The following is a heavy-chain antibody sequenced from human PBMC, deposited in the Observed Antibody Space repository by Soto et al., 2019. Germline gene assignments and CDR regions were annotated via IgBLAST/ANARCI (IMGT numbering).Heavy chain of an antibody. CDR3: ARAAVPATCCAFDI. Sequence: NPSETLSLTCIVSGDYISSYHWSWIRQPPGKGLEWVGFIYSRGYTNYNPSLKSRVTISTDTSKNQFSLRLTSVTAADTAVYYCARAAVPATCCAFDIWGQGTMVTVSS. CDR1: GDYISSYH. D-gene: IGHD1-26*01. V-gene: IGHV4-59*01. CDR2: IYSRGYT. J-gene: IGHJ3*02.